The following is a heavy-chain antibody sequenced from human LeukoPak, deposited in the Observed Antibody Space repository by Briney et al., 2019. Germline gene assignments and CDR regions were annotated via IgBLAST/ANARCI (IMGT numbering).Heavy chain of an antibody. CDR3: AREGTLALDFDY. D-gene: IGHD6-19*01. CDR2: VDSDGEIT. V-gene: IGHV3-74*03. Sequence: PGGSLRLSCAASGFNVYSYWMHWVRQAPGKGLEWVARVDSDGEITTYADAVKGRFTISRDNAKSTLYLQMKGLRAEDAAVYYCAREGTLALDFDYWGQGTLVAVSS. J-gene: IGHJ4*02. CDR1: GFNVYSYW.